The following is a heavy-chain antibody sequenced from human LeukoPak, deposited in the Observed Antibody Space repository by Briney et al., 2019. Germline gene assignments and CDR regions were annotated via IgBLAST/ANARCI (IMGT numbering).Heavy chain of an antibody. V-gene: IGHV3-23*01. CDR2: ISGNGGST. CDR3: AQNKEAYGDSSTDS. CDR1: GCTFSTYA. Sequence: PGGSLRLSCAASGCTFSTYAMNWVRQAPGKGLEWVSSISGNGGSTYYADSVKRRFTISRDNFKSTLYLQMNSLRAEATAVYFCAQNKEAYGDSSTDSWGQGTLVTVSS. J-gene: IGHJ4*02. D-gene: IGHD4-17*01.